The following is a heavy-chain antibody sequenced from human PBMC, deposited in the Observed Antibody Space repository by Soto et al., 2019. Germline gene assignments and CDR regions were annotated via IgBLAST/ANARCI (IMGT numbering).Heavy chain of an antibody. CDR2: VINTGGDT. D-gene: IGHD3-10*01. J-gene: IGHJ4*02. V-gene: IGHV3-23*01. Sequence: PGGSLRLSCAASGFTFSSYAMSWVRQAPGKGLEWVSIVINTGGDTLDADSVKGRFTISRDNSKNTLYLQMNSLRVEDADIYYCAKESGESYPGSRVFDSWDQGTRVTVSS. CDR3: AKESGESYPGSRVFDS. CDR1: GFTFSSYA.